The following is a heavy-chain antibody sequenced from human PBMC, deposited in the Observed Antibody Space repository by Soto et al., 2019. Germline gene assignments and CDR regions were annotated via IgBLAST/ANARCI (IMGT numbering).Heavy chain of an antibody. CDR2: IKQDGSEK. CDR3: ARDHGTGQPEWLVDYFDY. V-gene: IGHV3-7*01. D-gene: IGHD3-3*01. J-gene: IGHJ4*02. CDR1: GFTFSSYW. Sequence: GGSLRLSCAASGFTFSSYWMSWVRQAPGKGLEWVANIKQDGSEKYYVDSVKGRFTISRDNAKNSLYLQMNSLRAEDTAVYYCARDHGTGQPEWLVDYFDYWGQGTLVTVSS.